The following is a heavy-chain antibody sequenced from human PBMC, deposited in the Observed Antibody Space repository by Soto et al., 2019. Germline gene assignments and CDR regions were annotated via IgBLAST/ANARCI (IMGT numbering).Heavy chain of an antibody. V-gene: IGHV3-66*01. CDR1: GFTVSSNY. D-gene: IGHD4-17*01. CDR3: ERAAGGDYTGDAFDI. J-gene: IGHJ3*02. Sequence: PGGSLRLSYAASGFTVSSNYMRWVRQAPGKGLEWVSVIYSGGSTYYADSVKGRFTVSRDNSKNTLYLQMNSLRAEDTAVYYCERAAGGDYTGDAFDIWGQGTMVTVSS. CDR2: IYSGGST.